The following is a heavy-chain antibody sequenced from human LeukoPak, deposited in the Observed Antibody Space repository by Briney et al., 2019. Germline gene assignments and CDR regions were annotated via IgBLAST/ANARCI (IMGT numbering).Heavy chain of an antibody. J-gene: IGHJ6*04. CDR1: GYTFTSYY. CDR3: ARMPEAAGYPMDV. Sequence: ASVKVSCKASGYTFTSYYMHWVRQAPGQGLEWMGIINPSGGSTSYAQKLQGRVTMTTDTSTSTAYMELRSLRSDDTAVYYCARMPEAAGYPMDVWGKGTTVTISS. V-gene: IGHV1-46*01. D-gene: IGHD6-13*01. CDR2: INPSGGST.